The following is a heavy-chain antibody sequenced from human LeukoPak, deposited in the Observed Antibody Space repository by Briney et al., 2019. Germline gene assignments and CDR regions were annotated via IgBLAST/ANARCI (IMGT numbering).Heavy chain of an antibody. D-gene: IGHD6-13*01. J-gene: IGHJ4*02. Sequence: QPGGSLRLSCAASGFSFSSFAMTWVRQAPGKGLEWVSGIINTGGATYYADSVKGRFTISRDNSKNTLFLQMNSLRAEDTAVYYCARDLIAAAATGYFDYWGQGTLVTVSS. CDR1: GFSFSSFA. CDR3: ARDLIAAAATGYFDY. V-gene: IGHV3-23*01. CDR2: IINTGGAT.